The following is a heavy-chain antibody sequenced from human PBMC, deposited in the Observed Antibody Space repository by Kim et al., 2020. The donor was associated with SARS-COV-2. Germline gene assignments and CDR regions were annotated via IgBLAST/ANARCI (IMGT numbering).Heavy chain of an antibody. J-gene: IGHJ5*02. D-gene: IGHD3-10*01. CDR2: EGSTK. Sequence: EGSTKVYAESGKGRFSIPRDNAKNTVYLQMNSLRAEDTAVYYCVSDRTLWAWGQGTRVTVSS. CDR3: VSDRTLWA. V-gene: IGHV3-74*01.